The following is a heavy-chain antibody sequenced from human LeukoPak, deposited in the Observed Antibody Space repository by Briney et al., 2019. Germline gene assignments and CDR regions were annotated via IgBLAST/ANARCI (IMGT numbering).Heavy chain of an antibody. V-gene: IGHV1-3*01. Sequence: ASVKVSCKASGYTFTSYAMHWVRQAPGQRLEWMGWINAGNGNTKYSQKFQGRVTITRDTSASTAYMELSSLRSEDTAMYYCARSPTAYSSGWYFWFDPWGQGTLVTVSS. CDR1: GYTFTSYA. D-gene: IGHD6-19*01. CDR3: ARSPTAYSSGWYFWFDP. J-gene: IGHJ5*02. CDR2: INAGNGNT.